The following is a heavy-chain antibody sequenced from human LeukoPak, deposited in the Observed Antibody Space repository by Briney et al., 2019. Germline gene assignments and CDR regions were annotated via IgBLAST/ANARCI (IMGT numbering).Heavy chain of an antibody. CDR3: ARDGTAPGLYFDL. CDR1: GFTFTSYW. J-gene: IGHJ4*01. V-gene: IGHV3-7*01. CDR2: IRQDGGEK. D-gene: IGHD6-13*01. Sequence: GGSLRLSCAVSGFTFTSYWMDWVRQAPGKGLEWVASIRQDGGEKSYVDSVKGRFTISRDNTKNSLYLQMSSLRPEDTAVCYCARDGTAPGLYFDLWGQGTLVTVSS.